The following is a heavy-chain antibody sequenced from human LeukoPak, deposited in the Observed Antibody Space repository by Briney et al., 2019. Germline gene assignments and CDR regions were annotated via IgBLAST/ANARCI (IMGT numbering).Heavy chain of an antibody. J-gene: IGHJ1*01. CDR1: GGTFSSYA. D-gene: IGHD1-1*01. Sequence: SVKVSCKASGGTFSSYAISWVRQAPGQGLEWMGGIIPIFGTANYAQKFQGRVTITADESTSTAYMELSSLRSEDTAAYYCARSTGTIGVAEYFQHWGQGTLVTVSS. CDR3: ARSTGTIGVAEYFQH. V-gene: IGHV1-69*13. CDR2: IIPIFGTA.